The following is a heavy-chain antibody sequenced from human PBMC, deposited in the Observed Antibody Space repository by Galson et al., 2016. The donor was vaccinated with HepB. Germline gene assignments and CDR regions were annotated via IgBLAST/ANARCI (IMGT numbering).Heavy chain of an antibody. J-gene: IGHJ4*02. V-gene: IGHV4-39*01. CDR2: IYYSGTT. CDR3: ARAYFDFLSALGGGYLDS. D-gene: IGHD3-3*01. CDR1: GDSISGRSDY. Sequence: SETLSLTCTVSGDSISGRSDYWGWIPQPPGKGLEWIGSIYYSGTTFYNSSLKSRVSISVDTSKNQFSLKLNSVTAADTAVYYCARAYFDFLSALGGGYLDSWGPGTLVAVSS.